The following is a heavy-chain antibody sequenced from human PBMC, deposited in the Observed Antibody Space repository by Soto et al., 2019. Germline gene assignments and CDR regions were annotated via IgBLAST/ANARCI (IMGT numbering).Heavy chain of an antibody. V-gene: IGHV4-59*12. J-gene: IGHJ6*03. CDR2: IYYSGST. CDR3: ARGGISHWAYFYYMDV. D-gene: IGHD2-21*01. CDR1: GGSISSSY. Sequence: SETLSLTCTVSGGSISSSYWSWLRQPPGKGLEWIGYIYYSGSTNYNPSLKSRVTMSVDTSKNQFSLTLNSVTAADTATYYCARGGISHWAYFYYMDVWDRGTTVTVSS.